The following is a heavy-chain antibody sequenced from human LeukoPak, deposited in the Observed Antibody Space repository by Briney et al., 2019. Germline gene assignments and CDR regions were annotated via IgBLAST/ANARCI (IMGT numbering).Heavy chain of an antibody. CDR2: ISDHGKSR. D-gene: IGHD6-13*01. J-gene: IGHJ4*02. V-gene: IGHV3-48*03. CDR1: GFIFSNYE. CDR3: ARARITAPLLDY. Sequence: GGSLRLSCAASGFIFSNYEMNWVRRTPGKGLEWVSYISDHGKSRNYVDSVKGRFTISRDNAKNSLYLQMSSLRVEDTAIYFCARARITAPLLDYWGQGTLVTVSS.